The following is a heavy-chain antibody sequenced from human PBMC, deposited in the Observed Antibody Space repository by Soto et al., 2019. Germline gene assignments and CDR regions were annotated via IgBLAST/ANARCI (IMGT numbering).Heavy chain of an antibody. Sequence: PGGSLRLSCSASGFTFSSYAMHWVRQAPGKGLEWVSAICSNGDSTYYADSVKGRFTISRDNSKNSLYVQMSSLRAEDTAVYYCVKANTAMGRYYYGMDVWGQGTTVTVSS. J-gene: IGHJ6*02. V-gene: IGHV3-64*05. D-gene: IGHD5-18*01. CDR2: ICSNGDST. CDR3: VKANTAMGRYYYGMDV. CDR1: GFTFSSYA.